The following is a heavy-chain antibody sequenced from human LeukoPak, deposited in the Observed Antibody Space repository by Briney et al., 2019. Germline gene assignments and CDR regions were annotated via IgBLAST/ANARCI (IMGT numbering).Heavy chain of an antibody. CDR2: IRYDGSNK. D-gene: IGHD3-10*01. J-gene: IGHJ4*02. V-gene: IGHV3-30*02. CDR1: GFTSSSYG. Sequence: PGGSLRLSCAASGFTSSSYGMHWVRQAPGKGLEWVAFIRYDGSNKYYADSVKGRFTISRDNSKNTLYLQMNSLRAEDTAVYYCARTMVRGVIITEGGDDYWGQGTLVTVSS. CDR3: ARTMVRGVIITEGGDDY.